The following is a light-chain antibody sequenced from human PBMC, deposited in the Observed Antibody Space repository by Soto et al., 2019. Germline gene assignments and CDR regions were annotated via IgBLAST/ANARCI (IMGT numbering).Light chain of an antibody. CDR1: QSITTY. CDR3: QQVESYPST. V-gene: IGKV1-39*01. J-gene: IGKJ4*01. CDR2: AAA. Sequence: DIQMTQSPSSLSASVGDRVTITCRASQSITTYLNWYQQTSGEAPKLLIYAAARLQTGVPSRFSGSGSGTDFTLTISSLQPEDFATYFCQQVESYPSTFGGGTKVDIK.